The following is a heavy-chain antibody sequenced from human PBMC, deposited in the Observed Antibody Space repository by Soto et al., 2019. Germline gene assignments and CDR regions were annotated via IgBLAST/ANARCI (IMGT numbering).Heavy chain of an antibody. CDR3: AKYTGGRHPYYTNDY. V-gene: IGHV3-23*01. CDR1: GFTFSSYA. CDR2: IPGSGGNT. D-gene: IGHD3-3*01. Sequence: PGGSLRLSCAASGFTFSSYAMSWVRQAPGKGLEWVSTIPGSGGNTYYADSVKGRFTISRDNSKNTLFLQMNSLRADDTAIYYCAKYTGGRHPYYTNDYWGQGALVTVSS. J-gene: IGHJ4*02.